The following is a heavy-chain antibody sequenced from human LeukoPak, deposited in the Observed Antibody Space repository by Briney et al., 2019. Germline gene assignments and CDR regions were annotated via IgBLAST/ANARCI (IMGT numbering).Heavy chain of an antibody. CDR3: ARPLEPAGITYYYYGMDV. D-gene: IGHD2-2*01. CDR1: GGTFSSYA. J-gene: IGHJ6*02. V-gene: IGHV1-18*01. CDR2: ISAYNGNT. Sequence: ASVKVSCKASGGTFSSYAISWVRQAPGQGLEWMGWISAYNGNTNYAQKLQGRVTMTTDTSTSTAYMELRSLRSDDTAVYYCARPLEPAGITYYYYGMDVWGQGTTVTVSS.